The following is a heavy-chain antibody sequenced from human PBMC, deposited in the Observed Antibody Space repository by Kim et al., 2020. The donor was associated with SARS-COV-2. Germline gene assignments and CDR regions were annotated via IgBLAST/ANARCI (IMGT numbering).Heavy chain of an antibody. CDR1: GFTFSSYA. V-gene: IGHV3-30*04. CDR2: ISYDGSNK. J-gene: IGHJ2*01. CDR3: ARDRGRYFDL. Sequence: GGSLRLSCAASGFTFSSYAMHWVRQAPGKGLEWVAVISYDGSNKYYADSVKGRFTISRDKSKNTLYLQMNSLRAEDTAVYYCARDRGRYFDLWGRGTLVTVSS.